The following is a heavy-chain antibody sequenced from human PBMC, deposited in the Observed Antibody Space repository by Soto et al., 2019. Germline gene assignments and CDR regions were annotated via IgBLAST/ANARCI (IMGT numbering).Heavy chain of an antibody. CDR3: ARDGATTTGTTEIWSSFNFYGMDV. CDR1: GYTFTVYY. V-gene: IGHV1-2*04. D-gene: IGHD1-1*01. J-gene: IGHJ6*02. CDR2: VNPNSGVT. Sequence: ASVKVSCKASGYTFTVYYIHWGRQAPGQGLEWMGWVNPNSGVTKYAQKFQGWVTMSRDTPISTAYMELSRLRSDDTAVYYCARDGATTTGTTEIWSSFNFYGMDVWGQGTTVTVSS.